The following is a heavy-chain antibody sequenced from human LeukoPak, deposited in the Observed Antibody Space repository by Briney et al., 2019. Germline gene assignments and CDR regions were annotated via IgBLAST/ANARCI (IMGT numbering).Heavy chain of an antibody. CDR1: GYTFTSYD. D-gene: IGHD3-3*01. CDR3: ARQITRITIFGVVIRYYGMDV. Sequence: ASVKVSCKASGYTFTSYDINWVRQATGQGLEWMGWMNPNSGNTGYAQEFQGRVTMTRNTSISTAYMELSSLRSEDTAVYYCARQITRITIFGVVIRYYGMDVWGQGTTVTVSS. V-gene: IGHV1-8*01. CDR2: MNPNSGNT. J-gene: IGHJ6*02.